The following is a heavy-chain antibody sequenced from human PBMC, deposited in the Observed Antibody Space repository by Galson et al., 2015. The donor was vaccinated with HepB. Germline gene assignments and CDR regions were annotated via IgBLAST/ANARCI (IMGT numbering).Heavy chain of an antibody. CDR2: IRYDGSNK. D-gene: IGHD3-10*01. CDR3: AKGDLHGDYYGSGSYYNQNYGMDV. J-gene: IGHJ6*02. Sequence: SLRLSCAASGFTFSSYGMHWVRQAPGKGLEWVAFIRYDGSNKYYADSVKGRFTISRDNSKNTLYLQMNSLRAEDTAVYYCAKGDLHGDYYGSGSYYNQNYGMDVWGQGTTVTVSS. CDR1: GFTFSSYG. V-gene: IGHV3-30*02.